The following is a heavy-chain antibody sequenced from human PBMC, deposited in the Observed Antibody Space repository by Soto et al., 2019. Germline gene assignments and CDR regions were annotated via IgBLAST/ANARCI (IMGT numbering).Heavy chain of an antibody. CDR2: IFYSGST. J-gene: IGHJ4*02. CDR1: GGSIGTYY. CDR3: ARDGECTNGVCYGGQGPFDY. D-gene: IGHD2-8*01. V-gene: IGHV4-59*13. Sequence: SEPLSLTCTVSGGSIGTYYWNWIRQSAGRGLEWIGYIFYSGSTNYNPSLKSRLTLSVDTSENQVSLKLSSVTAAETAVYYCARDGECTNGVCYGGQGPFDYAGQATLVAVSS.